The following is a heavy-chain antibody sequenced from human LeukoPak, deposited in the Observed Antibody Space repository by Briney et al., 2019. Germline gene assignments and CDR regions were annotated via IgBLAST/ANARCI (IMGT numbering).Heavy chain of an antibody. CDR3: AKDQQRFLEWSPSDY. J-gene: IGHJ4*02. CDR1: GFTFSSYA. D-gene: IGHD3-3*01. Sequence: GGSLRLSCAASGFTFSSYAMSWVRQAPGKGLEWVSAISGSGGSTYYADSVKGRFTISRDNSKDTLFLQMNSLRPEDTAVYYCAKDQQRFLEWSPSDYWGQGTLVTVSS. V-gene: IGHV3-23*01. CDR2: ISGSGGST.